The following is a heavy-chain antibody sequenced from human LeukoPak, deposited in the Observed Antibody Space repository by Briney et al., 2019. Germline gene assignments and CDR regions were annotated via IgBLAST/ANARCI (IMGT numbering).Heavy chain of an antibody. V-gene: IGHV3-48*03. D-gene: IGHD3-16*01. CDR2: ISSSGSTI. Sequence: GGSLRLSCAASGFTFSSYEMNWVRQAPGKGLEWVSYISSSGSTIYYADSVKGRFTISRDNAKNSLYLQMNSLRAEDTAVYYCARGSGPPGVTSFDYRGQGTLVTVSS. J-gene: IGHJ4*02. CDR1: GFTFSSYE. CDR3: ARGSGPPGVTSFDY.